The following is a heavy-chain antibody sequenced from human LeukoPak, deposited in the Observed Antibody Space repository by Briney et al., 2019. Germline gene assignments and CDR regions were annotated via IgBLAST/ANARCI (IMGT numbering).Heavy chain of an antibody. D-gene: IGHD3-9*01. J-gene: IGHJ3*02. Sequence: GASVKVSCKASGYTFTDYYMHWVRQAPGKGLEWMGGFDPEDGETIYAQKFQGRVTMTEDTSTDTAYMELSSLRSEDTAVYYCATGITIFTRGAFDIWGQGTMVTVSS. V-gene: IGHV1-24*01. CDR2: FDPEDGET. CDR3: ATGITIFTRGAFDI. CDR1: GYTFTDYY.